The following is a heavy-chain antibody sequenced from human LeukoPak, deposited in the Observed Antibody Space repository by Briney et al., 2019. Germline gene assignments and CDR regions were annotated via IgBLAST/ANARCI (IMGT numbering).Heavy chain of an antibody. V-gene: IGHV1-2*02. D-gene: IGHD2-2*01. CDR1: GYTFTGYY. Sequence: ASVKVSCKASGYTFTGYYMHWGRQAPGQGLEWMGWINPNSGGTNYAQKFQGRVTMTRDTSISTAYMELSRLRSDDTAVYYCCLPAAMREEYYFDYWGQGTLVTVSS. J-gene: IGHJ4*02. CDR2: INPNSGGT. CDR3: CLPAAMREEYYFDY.